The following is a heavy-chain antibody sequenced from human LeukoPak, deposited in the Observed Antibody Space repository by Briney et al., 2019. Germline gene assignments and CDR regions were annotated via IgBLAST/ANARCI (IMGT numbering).Heavy chain of an antibody. D-gene: IGHD2-15*01. CDR1: GFTFSSYA. Sequence: LGGSLRLSCAASGFTFSSYAMTWVRQAPGKGLEWVSSISGTGGSTFYADSVKGRFTISRDNSKNTLYLQMNSLRAEDTAIYYCAKEREAYCSGGSCYGSDKLFPADYWGQGSLVTVSS. V-gene: IGHV3-23*01. J-gene: IGHJ4*02. CDR2: ISGTGGST. CDR3: AKEREAYCSGGSCYGSDKLFPADY.